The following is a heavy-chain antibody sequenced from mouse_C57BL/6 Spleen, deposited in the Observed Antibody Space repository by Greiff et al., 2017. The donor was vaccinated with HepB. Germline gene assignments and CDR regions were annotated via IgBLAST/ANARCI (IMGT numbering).Heavy chain of an antibody. CDR1: GYTFTDYN. CDR2: INHNNGGT. D-gene: IGHD2-2*01. J-gene: IGHJ3*01. V-gene: IGHV1-18*01. CDR3: ARWRGYDGAWFAY. Sequence: EVQLQQSGPELVKPGASVKIPCKASGYTFTDYNMDWVKQSHGKSLEWIGDINHNNGGTIYNQKFKGKATLTVDKSSSTAYMELRSLTSEDTAVYYCARWRGYDGAWFAYWGQGTLVTVSA.